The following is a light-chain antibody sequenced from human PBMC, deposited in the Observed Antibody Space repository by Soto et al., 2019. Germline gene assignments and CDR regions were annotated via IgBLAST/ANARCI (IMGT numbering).Light chain of an antibody. J-gene: IGKJ1*01. Sequence: VIWVTQSPSLLSASSGDSVTINCHLGHDINTYLAWYRHKPGKAPEVLIYAVSVLESGVPSRFRGSGSGTDFTLTISRLQSEDVAAYYCQQYYNYPRTFGQGTKVE. V-gene: IGKV1D-8*01. CDR3: QQYYNYPRT. CDR1: HDINTY. CDR2: AVS.